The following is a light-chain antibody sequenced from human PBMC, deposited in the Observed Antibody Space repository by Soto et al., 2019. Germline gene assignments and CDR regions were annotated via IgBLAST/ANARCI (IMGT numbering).Light chain of an antibody. Sequence: EIVLTQSPATLSLSPGERATLSCRASQSVSSYLAWYQQKPGQAPRLLIYDASNRATGIPARFSGSGSGTDFTLTISSLEHEDFAVYYCQQRSNWPPRTFGQGTKVEIK. CDR1: QSVSSY. J-gene: IGKJ1*01. V-gene: IGKV3-11*01. CDR3: QQRSNWPPRT. CDR2: DAS.